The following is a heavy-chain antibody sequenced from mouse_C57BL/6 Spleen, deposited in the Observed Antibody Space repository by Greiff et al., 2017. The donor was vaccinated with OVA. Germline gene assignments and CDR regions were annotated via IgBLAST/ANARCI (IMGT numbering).Heavy chain of an antibody. CDR1: GYAFTNYL. CDR2: INPGSGGT. CDR3: ARSGGYDGRALHY. D-gene: IGHD2-2*01. Sequence: QVQLQQSGAELVRPGTSVKVSCKASGYAFTNYLIEWVKQRPGQGLEWIGVINPGSGGTNYNEKFKGKATLTADKSSSTAYMQLSSLTSEDSAVYVCARSGGYDGRALHYWGQGTTLTVSS. V-gene: IGHV1-54*01. J-gene: IGHJ2*01.